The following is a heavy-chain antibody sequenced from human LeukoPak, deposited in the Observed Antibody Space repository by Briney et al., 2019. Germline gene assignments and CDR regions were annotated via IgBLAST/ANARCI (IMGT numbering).Heavy chain of an antibody. CDR2: IYHSGIT. CDR1: GGSISRSDYY. CDR3: ARDLTLAPEAQDAFDI. J-gene: IGHJ3*02. Sequence: SQTLSLTCTVSGGSISRSDYYWTWIRQPPGKGLEYLGYIYHSGITYYNPSLKSRVTISVDTSKNQFSLKLNSVTAADTAVYYCARDLTLAPEAQDAFDIWGQGTMVTVSS. D-gene: IGHD3-10*01. V-gene: IGHV4-30-4*01.